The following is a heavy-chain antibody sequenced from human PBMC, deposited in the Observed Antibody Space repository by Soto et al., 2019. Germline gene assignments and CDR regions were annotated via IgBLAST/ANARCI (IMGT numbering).Heavy chain of an antibody. V-gene: IGHV1-18*01. J-gene: IGHJ5*02. CDR1: GYTFTSYG. CDR3: ARTPWYYDSSGYSNWFDP. CDR2: ISAYNGNT. Sequence: QVQLVQSGAEVKKPGASVKVSCKASGYTFTSYGISWVRQAPGQGLEWMGWISAYNGNTNYAQKLQGRVTMTTDTSTSTAYMELRSLRSDDTAVYYCARTPWYYDSSGYSNWFDPWGQGTLVTVSS. D-gene: IGHD3-22*01.